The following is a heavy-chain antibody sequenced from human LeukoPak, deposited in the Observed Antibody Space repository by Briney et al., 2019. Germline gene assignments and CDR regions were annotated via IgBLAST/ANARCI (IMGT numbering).Heavy chain of an antibody. CDR2: IYSGDTT. J-gene: IGHJ4*02. Sequence: GGSLRLSCAASGFSASDNYMGWVRQTPEKGLEWVSVIYSGDTTYYADSVKGRFIISRDKSKNTLYLQMDSLRADDTAVYYCARVASDSSGWYHFDYWGQGTLVTVSS. CDR3: ARVASDSSGWYHFDY. CDR1: GFSASDNY. V-gene: IGHV3-53*01. D-gene: IGHD6-19*01.